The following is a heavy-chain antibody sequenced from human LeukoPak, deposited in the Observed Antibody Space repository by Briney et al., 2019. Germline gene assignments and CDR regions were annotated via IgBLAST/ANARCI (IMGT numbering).Heavy chain of an antibody. D-gene: IGHD3-10*01. CDR3: ARAKPKNMVRGLIMRRESRYYFDY. J-gene: IGHJ4*02. CDR1: GFTFSTYS. CDR2: IYSGGST. V-gene: IGHV3-53*01. Sequence: GGSLRLSCAASGFTFSTYSGNWIRQAPGKGLEWVSVIYSGGSTYYADSVKGRFTISRDNSKSTLYIQMNSLRAEDTAVYYCARAKPKNMVRGLIMRRESRYYFDYWGQGTLVTVSS.